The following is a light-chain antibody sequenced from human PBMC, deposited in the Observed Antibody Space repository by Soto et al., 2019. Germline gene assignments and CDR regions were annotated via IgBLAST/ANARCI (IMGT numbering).Light chain of an antibody. CDR3: SSYTSSSNLV. CDR2: DVT. CDR1: SSDVGGYNY. V-gene: IGLV2-14*01. Sequence: QSALTQPASVSGSPGQSITISCTGTSSDVGGYNYVSWYQQHPGKAPKLMIYDVTNRPSGVSNRFSGSKSGNTASLTISGLQADDEADYYGSSYTSSSNLVFGGGTKLTVL. J-gene: IGLJ2*01.